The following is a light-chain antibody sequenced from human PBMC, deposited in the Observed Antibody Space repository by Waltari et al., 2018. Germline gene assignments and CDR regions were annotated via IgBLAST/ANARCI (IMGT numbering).Light chain of an antibody. V-gene: IGKV4-1*01. Sequence: DIVMTQSPGSLPVSLGERATINCRSSQSILATSQNKKHLAWYQQKPGQPLKLLIYWASTRESGVPDRFSGGGSGTEFTLTISSVQAEDAAVYYCQQYYESPLTFGQGTKVEIE. J-gene: IGKJ1*01. CDR1: QSILATSQNKKH. CDR3: QQYYESPLT. CDR2: WAS.